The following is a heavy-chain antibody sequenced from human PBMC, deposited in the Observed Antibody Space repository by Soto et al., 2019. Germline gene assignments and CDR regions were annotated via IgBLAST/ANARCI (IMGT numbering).Heavy chain of an antibody. Sequence: PGESLKISWNGFGYSFTSYWIGWVLQMPGKGLEWMGIIYPGDSDTRYSPSFQGQVTISADKSISTAYLQWSSLKASDTAMYYCARHSYVNYYYGMDVWGQGTTVTVSS. D-gene: IGHD3-16*01. V-gene: IGHV5-51*01. CDR2: IYPGDSDT. CDR3: ARHSYVNYYYGMDV. CDR1: GYSFTSYW. J-gene: IGHJ6*02.